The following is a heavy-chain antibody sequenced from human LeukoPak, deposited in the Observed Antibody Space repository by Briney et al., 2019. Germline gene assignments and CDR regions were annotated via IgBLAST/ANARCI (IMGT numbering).Heavy chain of an antibody. CDR3: AKNPEYYYYVWGSYTIDY. V-gene: IGHV3-23*01. CDR1: GFTFSSYG. Sequence: GGSLILSWAASGFTFSSYGMSWVRQAPGKGQELVSAISGSGGSTYYADSVKGRFTISRDNSKNTLYLQMNSLRAEDTAVYYCAKNPEYYYYVWGSYTIDYWGQGTLVTVSS. CDR2: ISGSGGST. J-gene: IGHJ4*02. D-gene: IGHD3-16*01.